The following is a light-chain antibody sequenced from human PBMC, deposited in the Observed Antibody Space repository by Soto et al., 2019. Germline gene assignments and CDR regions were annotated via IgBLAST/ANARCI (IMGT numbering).Light chain of an antibody. CDR3: QQYNDWPPWT. CDR1: QGVGSN. Sequence: ETVLTQSPPTLSLSPGKRATFSSRPSQGVGSNLAWYQQRPGQAPRLLISGASTRATGIPARFSGSGSGTEFTLTISSLQSEDFAIYYCQQYNDWPPWTFGQGTKVEIK. J-gene: IGKJ1*01. CDR2: GAS. V-gene: IGKV3-15*01.